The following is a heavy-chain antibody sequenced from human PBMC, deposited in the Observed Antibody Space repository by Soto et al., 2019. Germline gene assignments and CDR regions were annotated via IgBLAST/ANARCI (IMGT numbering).Heavy chain of an antibody. V-gene: IGHV3-23*01. D-gene: IGHD6-13*01. Sequence: GGSLRLSCAASGFTFSSYWMSWVRQAPGKGLEWVATINEKGSSKYYVDSVKGRFTISRDNSKNTLYLQMNSLRAEDTAVYYCAKDEGAAAGPFDYWGQGTLVTVSS. CDR2: INEKGSSK. CDR3: AKDEGAAAGPFDY. J-gene: IGHJ4*02. CDR1: GFTFSSYW.